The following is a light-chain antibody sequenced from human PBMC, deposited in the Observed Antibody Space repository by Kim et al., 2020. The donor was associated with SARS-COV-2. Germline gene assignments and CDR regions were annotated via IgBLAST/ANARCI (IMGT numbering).Light chain of an antibody. CDR1: QSVSSSY. CDR2: GAS. CDR3: QQYGSSTWT. Sequence: SPGERATLSCRASQSVSSSYLAWYQQTPGQAPRLLIYGASSRATGIPDRFSGSGSGTDFTLTISRLEPEDFAVYYCQQYGSSTWTFGQGTKVDIK. V-gene: IGKV3-20*01. J-gene: IGKJ1*01.